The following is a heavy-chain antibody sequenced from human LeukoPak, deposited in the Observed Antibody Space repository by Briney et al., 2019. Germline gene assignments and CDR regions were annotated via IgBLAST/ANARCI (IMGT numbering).Heavy chain of an antibody. J-gene: IGHJ4*02. CDR1: GYTFTDYY. CDR2: INPTSGAT. CDR3: SRDAFSAYSSSWHEDF. D-gene: IGHD6-13*01. Sequence: ASVKVSCKASGYTFTDYYMHWVRQAPGQGLEWMGWINPTSGATNYAQKFLGRMTMTRDTFITQAYMALNKLTSDDTAHDFCSRDAFSAYSSSWHEDFWGQGTLVTVSS. V-gene: IGHV1-2*02.